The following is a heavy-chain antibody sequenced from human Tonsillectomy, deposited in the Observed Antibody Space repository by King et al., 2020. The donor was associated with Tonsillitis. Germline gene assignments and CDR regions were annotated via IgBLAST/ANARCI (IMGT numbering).Heavy chain of an antibody. CDR3: ARRGAAAGKIDY. Sequence: QLQESGPGLVKPSETLSLTCTVSGGSISSSSYYWGWIRQPPGKGLEWIGSIYYSGSTYYNPSLKSRVTISVDTSKNQFSLKLSSVTAADTAVYYCARRGAAAGKIDYWGQGTLVTVSS. CDR2: IYYSGST. CDR1: GGSISSSSYY. J-gene: IGHJ4*02. D-gene: IGHD6-13*01. V-gene: IGHV4-39*07.